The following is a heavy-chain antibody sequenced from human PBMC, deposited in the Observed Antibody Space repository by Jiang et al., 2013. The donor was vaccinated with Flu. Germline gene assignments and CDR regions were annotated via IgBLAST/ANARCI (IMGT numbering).Heavy chain of an antibody. CDR3: ARDGYTGSWGFFDS. V-gene: IGHV4-38-2*02. CDR2: INHSGTT. CDR1: GYSISTDYY. J-gene: IGHJ4*02. D-gene: IGHD2-2*02. Sequence: VLLKPSETLSLICSVCGYSISTDYYWGWIRRPPGKGLEWIGSINHSGTTYYNPSLKSRVIMSVDTSKNQFSLNLNSATAADTALYYCARDGYTGSWGFFDSWGQGTL.